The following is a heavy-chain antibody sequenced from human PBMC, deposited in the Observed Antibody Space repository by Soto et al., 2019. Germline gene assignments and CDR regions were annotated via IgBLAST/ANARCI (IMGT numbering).Heavy chain of an antibody. Sequence: PSETLSLTCAVSSGSISSSNWWSWVRQPPGKGLEWIGEIYHSGSTNYNPSLKSRVTISVDTSKNQFSLKLSSVTAADTAVYYCARGLLAVAGLTPDYWGQGTLVTVSS. CDR1: SGSISSSNW. CDR2: IYHSGST. D-gene: IGHD6-19*01. J-gene: IGHJ4*02. V-gene: IGHV4-4*02. CDR3: ARGLLAVAGLTPDY.